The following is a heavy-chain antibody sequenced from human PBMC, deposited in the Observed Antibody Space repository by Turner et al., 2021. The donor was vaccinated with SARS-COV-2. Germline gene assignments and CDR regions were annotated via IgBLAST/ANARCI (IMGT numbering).Heavy chain of an antibody. CDR2: TSYDGNSK. J-gene: IGHJ4*02. V-gene: IGHV3-30-3*01. Sequence: QVQLMESGGGVVQPGRSLRLSCAASGFPFSTYIVHWVRQAPGKGLEWVAVTSYDGNSKYYADSVKGRFTISRDNSKNTLYLQMNSLRTEDTAVYYCARTRSGSFWYPYFVFWGQGTLVTVSS. CDR3: ARTRSGSFWYPYFVF. CDR1: GFPFSTYI. D-gene: IGHD1-26*01.